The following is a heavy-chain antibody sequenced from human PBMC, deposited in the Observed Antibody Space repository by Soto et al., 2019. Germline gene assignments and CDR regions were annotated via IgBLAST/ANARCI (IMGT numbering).Heavy chain of an antibody. V-gene: IGHV1-24*01. CDR1: GYTLTELS. CDR3: ATVYPRHYYYYYYMDV. Sequence: GASVKVSCKVSGYTLTELSMHWVRQAPGKGIEWMGGFDPEDGETNYAQKFQGRFTMTEDTSTDTAYMELSSLRSEDTAVYYCATVYPRHYYYYYYMDVWGKGTTVTVSS. CDR2: FDPEDGET. J-gene: IGHJ6*03.